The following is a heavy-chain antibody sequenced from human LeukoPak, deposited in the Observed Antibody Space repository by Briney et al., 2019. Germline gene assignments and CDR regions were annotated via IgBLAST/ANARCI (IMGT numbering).Heavy chain of an antibody. Sequence: SETLSLTCAVYGGSFSGYYWSWIRQPPGKGLEWIGEINHSGSTNYNPSLKSRVTISVDTSKNQFSLKLSSVTAADTAVYYCASGSSSWSYFFDYWGQGTLVTVSS. J-gene: IGHJ4*02. D-gene: IGHD6-13*01. CDR3: ASGSSSWSYFFDY. CDR1: GGSFSGYY. V-gene: IGHV4-34*01. CDR2: INHSGST.